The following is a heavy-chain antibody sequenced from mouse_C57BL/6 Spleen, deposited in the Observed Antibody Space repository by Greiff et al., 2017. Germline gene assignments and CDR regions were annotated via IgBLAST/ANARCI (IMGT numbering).Heavy chain of an antibody. V-gene: IGHV1-53*01. Sequence: VQLQQSGTELVKPGASVKLSCKASGYTFTSYWMHWVKQRPGQGLEWIGNINPSNGGTNYNEKFKSKATLTVDKSSSTAYMQLSSLTSEDSAVYYCARPYGSSSYYYAMDYWGQGTSVTVSS. CDR1: GYTFTSYW. D-gene: IGHD1-1*01. J-gene: IGHJ4*01. CDR2: INPSNGGT. CDR3: ARPYGSSSYYYAMDY.